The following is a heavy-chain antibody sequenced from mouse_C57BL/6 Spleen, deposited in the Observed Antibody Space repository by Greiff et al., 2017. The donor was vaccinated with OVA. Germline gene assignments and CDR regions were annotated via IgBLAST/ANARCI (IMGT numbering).Heavy chain of an antibody. CDR1: GFTFSDYG. V-gene: IGHV5-17*01. D-gene: IGHD1-1*01. Sequence: EVMLVESGGGLVKPGGSLKLSCAASGFTFSDYGMHWVRQAPEKGLEWVAYISRGSSTIYYADTVKGRFTISRDNAKNTLFLQMTSLRSEDTAMEYCARDTTVPAWFAYWGQGTLVTVSA. CDR2: ISRGSSTI. J-gene: IGHJ3*01. CDR3: ARDTTVPAWFAY.